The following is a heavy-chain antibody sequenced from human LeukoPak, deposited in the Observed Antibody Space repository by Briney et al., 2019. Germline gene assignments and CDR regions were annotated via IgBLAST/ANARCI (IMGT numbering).Heavy chain of an antibody. CDR3: ARLDSSGWYYFDY. D-gene: IGHD6-19*01. V-gene: IGHV4-59*08. J-gene: IGHJ4*02. Sequence: SETLSLTCTASGGSISSYYWSWIRQPPGKGLEWIGYIYYSGSTNYNPSLKSRVTISVDTSKNQFSLKLSSVTAADTAVYYCARLDSSGWYYFDYWGQGTLVTVSS. CDR1: GGSISSYY. CDR2: IYYSGST.